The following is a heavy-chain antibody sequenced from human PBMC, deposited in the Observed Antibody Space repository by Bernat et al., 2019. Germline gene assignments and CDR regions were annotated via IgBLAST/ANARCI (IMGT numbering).Heavy chain of an antibody. CDR2: IYYSGST. CDR1: GGSISSGGYY. V-gene: IGHV4-31*03. J-gene: IGHJ6*02. CDR3: AGGGEDGDYYYYGMDV. Sequence: QVQLQESGPGLVKPSQTLSLTCTVSGGSISSGGYYWSWIRQHPGKGLEWIGYIYYSGSTYYNPSLKSRVTISVDTSKNQFSLKLSSVTAADTAVYYCAGGGEDGDYYYYGMDVWGQGTTVTVSS. D-gene: IGHD4-17*01.